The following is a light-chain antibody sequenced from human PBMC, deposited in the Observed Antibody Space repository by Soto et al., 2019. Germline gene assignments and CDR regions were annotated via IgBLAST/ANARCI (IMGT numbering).Light chain of an antibody. CDR1: QSVYSN. CDR3: QHYNSWPLT. J-gene: IGKJ4*01. V-gene: IGKV3-15*01. CDR2: GAS. Sequence: EIVMTQSPATLSVSPGQGATLSCRASQSVYSNLAWYQQKPGQAPRLLISGASTRAAGVPARFSGSGSGTEFTLTITRPQSEDFAVYYCQHYNSWPLTFGGGTNVEIK.